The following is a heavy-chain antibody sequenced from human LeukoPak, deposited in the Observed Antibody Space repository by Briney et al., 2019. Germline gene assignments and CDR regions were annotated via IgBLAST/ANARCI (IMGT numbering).Heavy chain of an antibody. CDR3: ARGAAADLDY. V-gene: IGHV4-59*01. J-gene: IGHJ4*02. D-gene: IGHD6-13*01. CDR1: GGSISSYY. Sequence: PSETLSLTCTVSGGSISSYYWSWIRQPPGKGLEWIGHIYYSGSTNYNPSLKSRVTISVDTSKNQFSLKLSSVTAADTAVYYCARGAAADLDYWGQGTLVTVSS. CDR2: IYYSGST.